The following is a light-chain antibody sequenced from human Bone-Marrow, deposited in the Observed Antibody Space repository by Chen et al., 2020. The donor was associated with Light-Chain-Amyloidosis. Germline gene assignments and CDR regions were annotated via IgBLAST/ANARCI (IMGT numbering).Light chain of an antibody. CDR2: RDT. Sequence: SYELTQPPYMSVSPGQTARITCSGDDLPTKYAYWYQQKPGQAPVLVIHRDTERPSGISERFSGSSSGTTATLTISGVQAEDEADYHCQSADSSGTYEVIFGGGTKLTVL. CDR1: DLPTKY. CDR3: QSADSSGTYEVI. J-gene: IGLJ2*01. V-gene: IGLV3-25*03.